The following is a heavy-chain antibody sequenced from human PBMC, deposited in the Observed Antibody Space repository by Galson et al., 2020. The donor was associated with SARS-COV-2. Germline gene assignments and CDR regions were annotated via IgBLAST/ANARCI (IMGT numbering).Heavy chain of an antibody. CDR2: ITDGGTNI. CDR3: ASPCLAAASLFGAFDI. D-gene: IGHD2-15*01. J-gene: IGHJ3*02. Sequence: GGSLRLSCTASGFTFSNYAMNWVRQAPGKGLEWVAIITDGGTNIYNVDSVKGRFTISRDNAMNTLYLQMTCLRAEDTAVYYCASPCLAAASLFGAFDIWGLGTMVTVSS. CDR1: GFTFSNYA. V-gene: IGHV3-48*03.